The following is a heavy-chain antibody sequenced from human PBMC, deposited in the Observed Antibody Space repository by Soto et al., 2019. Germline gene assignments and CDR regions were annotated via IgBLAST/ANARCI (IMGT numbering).Heavy chain of an antibody. CDR3: AIDRDSSSWHHYYMDV. V-gene: IGHV1-18*01. D-gene: IGHD6-13*01. CDR1: GYTFTSYG. Sequence: ATVKVSCKASGYTFTSYGISWVRQAPGQGLEWMGWISAYNGNTKYAQKLQGRVTMTTDTSTSTAYMELRSLRSDDTAVYYCAIDRDSSSWHHYYMDVWGKGTTVTVSS. CDR2: ISAYNGNT. J-gene: IGHJ6*03.